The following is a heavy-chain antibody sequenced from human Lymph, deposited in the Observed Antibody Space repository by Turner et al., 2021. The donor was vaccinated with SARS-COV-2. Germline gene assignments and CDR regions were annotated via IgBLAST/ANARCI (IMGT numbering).Heavy chain of an antibody. Sequence: QVQLVQSGAEVKKPGASVKVSCNVSGYTLTELSIHWVRQAPGKGLEWMGGFDPEDGETIYAQKCQGRVTMTEDTSTDTAYMELSSLRSDDTAVYYCATLKSNWKILTGRYYFDFWGQGTLVTVSS. V-gene: IGHV1-24*01. CDR2: FDPEDGET. J-gene: IGHJ4*02. D-gene: IGHD1-1*01. CDR1: GYTLTELS. CDR3: ATLKSNWKILTGRYYFDF.